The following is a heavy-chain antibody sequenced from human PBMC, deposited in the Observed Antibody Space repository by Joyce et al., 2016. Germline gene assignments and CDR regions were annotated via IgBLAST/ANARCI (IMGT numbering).Heavy chain of an antibody. J-gene: IGHJ6*02. CDR2: IYSGGST. D-gene: IGHD6-13*01. V-gene: IGHV3-66*02. CDR1: GLSVSHNY. CDR3: ARDRASAVYYYGMDV. Sequence: EVQLVESGGGLVQPGGSLRLSCAASGLSVSHNYMSWVRQAPGKGLEWVSIIYSGGSTYYTVSLKGRFTISRDNSKNTLYLQMNSLRAEDTGVYYCARDRASAVYYYGMDVWGQGTTVTVSS.